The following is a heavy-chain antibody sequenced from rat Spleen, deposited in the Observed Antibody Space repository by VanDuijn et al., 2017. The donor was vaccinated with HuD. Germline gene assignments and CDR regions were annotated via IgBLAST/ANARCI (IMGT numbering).Heavy chain of an antibody. CDR2: ISFDGGIT. J-gene: IGHJ3*01. V-gene: IGHV5-20*01. CDR1: GFIFSDYD. Sequence: EVQLVESGGGSVQPGRSMKLSCAASGFIFSDYDMAWVRQAPKKGLEWVAYISFDGGITYYRDSVKGRFTISRDNAKSTLYLQMDSLRSEDTATYYCTTDGQGARFAYWGQGTLVTVSS. CDR3: TTDGQGARFAY. D-gene: IGHD5-1*01.